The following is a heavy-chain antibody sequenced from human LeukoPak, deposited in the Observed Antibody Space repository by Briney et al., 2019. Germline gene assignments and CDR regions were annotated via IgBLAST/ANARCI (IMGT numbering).Heavy chain of an antibody. J-gene: IGHJ4*02. D-gene: IGHD1-26*01. V-gene: IGHV4-59*01. CDR2: IYYSGTT. CDR3: ASGRPLGFDY. CDR1: GDSISSYY. Sequence: SETLSLTCTVSGDSISSYYWTWIRQPPGKGLEWIGYIYYSGTTNYNPSLKSRVTISIDTSRNQFSLKLSSVTAADTAVYYCASGRPLGFDYWGQGTLVSVSS.